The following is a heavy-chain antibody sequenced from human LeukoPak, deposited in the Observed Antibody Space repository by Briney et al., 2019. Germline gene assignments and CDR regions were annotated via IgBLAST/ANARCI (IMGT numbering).Heavy chain of an antibody. J-gene: IGHJ5*02. CDR3: AKDTFSTGHNWLDP. CDR1: GFTSSTYV. CDR2: ISGCDYST. Sequence: GGSLTLSCAASGFTSSTYVMHWVRQAPGKGLEWVSFISGCDYSTYYADSVKGRFTISRDNSKNTLYLQMNSLRAEDTAVYYCAKDTFSTGHNWLDPWGQGTLVTASS. D-gene: IGHD2-8*02. V-gene: IGHV3-23*01.